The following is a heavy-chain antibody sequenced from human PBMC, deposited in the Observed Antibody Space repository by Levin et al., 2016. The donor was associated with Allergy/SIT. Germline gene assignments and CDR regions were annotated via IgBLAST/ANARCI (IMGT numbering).Heavy chain of an antibody. CDR3: ARDRAGRPGYEADY. J-gene: IGHJ4*02. CDR2: IKQDGSEK. V-gene: IGHV3-7*01. D-gene: IGHD5-12*01. Sequence: GESLKISCAASGFTFSSYWMSWVRQAPGKGLEWVANIKQDGSEKYYVDSVKGRFTISRDNAKNSLYLQMNSLRAEDTAVYYCARDRAGRPGYEADYWGQGTLVTVSS. CDR1: GFTFSSYW.